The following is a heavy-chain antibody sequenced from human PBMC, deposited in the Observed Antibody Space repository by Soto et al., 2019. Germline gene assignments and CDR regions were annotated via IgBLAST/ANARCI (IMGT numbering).Heavy chain of an antibody. Sequence: EVQLVESGGGLVQPGGSLRLSCAASGFTFSSYWMSWVRQAPGNGLEWVANIKQDGSEKYYVDSVKGRFTISRDNAKNSLYLQMNSLRAEDTAVYYCARAERPGYSSSWYPFDYWGQGTLVTVSS. V-gene: IGHV3-7*01. CDR3: ARAERPGYSSSWYPFDY. CDR2: IKQDGSEK. J-gene: IGHJ4*02. D-gene: IGHD6-13*01. CDR1: GFTFSSYW.